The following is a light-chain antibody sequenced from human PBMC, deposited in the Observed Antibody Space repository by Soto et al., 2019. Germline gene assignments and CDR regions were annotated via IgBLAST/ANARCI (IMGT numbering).Light chain of an antibody. V-gene: IGKV1-5*01. CDR2: DAS. J-gene: IGKJ1*01. CDR1: QSISSW. Sequence: DIQMTQSPSTLSASVGDRVTITCRASQSISSWLAWYQQKPGKAPKLLIYDASSLESGVPSRFSGSGSGTEFTLTISCLQPDDFATYYCQQYNSYSRFGQGTKVDIK. CDR3: QQYNSYSR.